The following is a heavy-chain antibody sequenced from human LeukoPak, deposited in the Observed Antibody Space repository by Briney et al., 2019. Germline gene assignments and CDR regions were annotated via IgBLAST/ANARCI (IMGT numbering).Heavy chain of an antibody. J-gene: IGHJ4*02. V-gene: IGHV4-61*01. CDR2: IYYSGNT. CDR1: GGSVSSGTYY. Sequence: SETLSLTCTVSGGSVSSGTYYWSWIRQPPGKGLEWIGNIYYSGNTNYNPSLISRVTISVDTSKNQFSLRLSSVTAADTAVYYCARGSGRYLDYWGQGALVTVSS. CDR3: ARGSGRYLDY. D-gene: IGHD3-9*01.